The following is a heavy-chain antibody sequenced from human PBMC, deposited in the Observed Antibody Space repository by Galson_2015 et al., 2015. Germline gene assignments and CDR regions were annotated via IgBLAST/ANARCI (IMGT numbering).Heavy chain of an antibody. J-gene: IGHJ3*02. Sequence: SLRLSCAASGFTFSSYAMSWVRQAPGKGLEWVSAISGSGGSTYYADSVKGRFTISRDNSKNTLYLQMNSLRAEDTAVYYCAKDSGYSSGWYGAFDIWGQGTMVTVSS. CDR1: GFTFSSYA. CDR2: ISGSGGST. V-gene: IGHV3-23*01. CDR3: AKDSGYSSGWYGAFDI. D-gene: IGHD6-19*01.